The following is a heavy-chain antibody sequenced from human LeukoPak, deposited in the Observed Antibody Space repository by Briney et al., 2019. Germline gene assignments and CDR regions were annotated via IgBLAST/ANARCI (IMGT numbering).Heavy chain of an antibody. V-gene: IGHV4-34*01. J-gene: IGHJ4*02. D-gene: IGHD6-19*01. CDR2: INHSGST. Sequence: SVTLSLTGAVYGGSFSGYYWSWIRQPPGKGLEWIGEINHSGSTNYNPSLKSRVTISVDTSKNQFSLKLSSVTAADTAVYYCARVVRGWLVPDYWGQGTLVTVSS. CDR1: GGSFSGYY. CDR3: ARVVRGWLVPDY.